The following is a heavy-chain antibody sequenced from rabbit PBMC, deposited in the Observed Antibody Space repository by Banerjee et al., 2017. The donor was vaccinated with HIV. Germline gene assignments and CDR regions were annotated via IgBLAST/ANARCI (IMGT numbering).Heavy chain of an antibody. CDR1: GFSFSSSYW. Sequence: QEQLEESGGDLVKPEGSLTLTCTASGFSFSSSYWMSWVRQAPGKGLEWIACINTSTGNNVYAIWAKGRFTISKTSSTTVTLQMTSLTAADTATYFCTRDFTGVIGWNFNLWGQGTLVTVS. J-gene: IGHJ4*01. CDR2: INTSTGNN. V-gene: IGHV1S45*01. CDR3: TRDFTGVIGWNFNL. D-gene: IGHD7-1*01.